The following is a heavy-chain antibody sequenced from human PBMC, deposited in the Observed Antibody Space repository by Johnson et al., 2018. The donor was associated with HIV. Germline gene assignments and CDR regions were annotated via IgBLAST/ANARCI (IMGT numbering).Heavy chain of an antibody. Sequence: VQLVESGGGVVRPGGSLRLSCAASGFTFDDYGMSWVRQAPGKGLEWVSGINWNGGSTGYADSVKGRFTISRDNAKNSLYLQMNSLRAGDTAVYYCARSYYDSSGYPHDAFDIWGQGTMVTVSS. V-gene: IGHV3-20*04. CDR1: GFTFDDYG. CDR2: INWNGGST. D-gene: IGHD3-22*01. CDR3: ARSYYDSSGYPHDAFDI. J-gene: IGHJ3*02.